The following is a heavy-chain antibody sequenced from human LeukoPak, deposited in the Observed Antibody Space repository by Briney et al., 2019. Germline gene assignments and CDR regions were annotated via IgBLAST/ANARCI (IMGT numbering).Heavy chain of an antibody. J-gene: IGHJ3*02. Sequence: IPLGTLSLTCTVSGGSISSGSYYWGWIRQPPGKGLEWIANIYYSGSTYYNPSLKSRVTISVDTSKNQFSLRLNSVTAADTSIYYCARIPTNAVPSAHNGFDIWGQGTMLTVSS. CDR3: ARIPTNAVPSAHNGFDI. CDR2: IYYSGST. D-gene: IGHD6-19*01. CDR1: GGSISSGSYY. V-gene: IGHV4-39*01.